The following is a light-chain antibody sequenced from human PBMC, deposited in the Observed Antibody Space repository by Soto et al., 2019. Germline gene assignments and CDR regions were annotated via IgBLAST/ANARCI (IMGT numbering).Light chain of an antibody. CDR2: SNY. Sequence: QPVLTQPPSASGTPGQRVTISCSGSSSNIGSNTVNWYQQLPGTAPKLLIYSNYQRPSGVPDRFSGSKSGTSASLAISGLQSEDEADYYCAAWDDSLNGAVFGGGTQLTVL. J-gene: IGLJ7*01. CDR1: SSNIGSNT. V-gene: IGLV1-44*01. CDR3: AAWDDSLNGAV.